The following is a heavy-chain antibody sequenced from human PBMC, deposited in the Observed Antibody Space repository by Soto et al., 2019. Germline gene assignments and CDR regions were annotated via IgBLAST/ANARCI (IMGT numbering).Heavy chain of an antibody. D-gene: IGHD6-13*01. V-gene: IGHV1-69*12. CDR3: ASPSIAAQIFDP. CDR2: IIPIFGKA. CDR1: GGTFSSNA. J-gene: IGHJ5*02. Sequence: QVQLVQSGAEVKKPGSSVKVSCKASGGTFSSNAISWVRQAPGQGLEWMGGIIPIFGKANYAQKFQGRVTITADETTSTAYMELSSLRSEDTAVYYCASPSIAAQIFDPWGQGTLVTVSS.